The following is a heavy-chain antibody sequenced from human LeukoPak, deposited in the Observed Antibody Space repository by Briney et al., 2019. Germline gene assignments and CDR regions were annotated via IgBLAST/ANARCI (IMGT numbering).Heavy chain of an antibody. D-gene: IGHD3-22*01. J-gene: IGHJ4*02. Sequence: SETLSLTCTVSGGSISSGDYYWSWIRQPPGKGLEWIGYIYYSGSTNYNPSLKSRVTISLDTSKNQFSLKLSSVTAADTAVYFCARLTYYYDSSGYYQYYFDYWGQGTLVTVSS. CDR1: GGSISSGDYY. V-gene: IGHV4-61*08. CDR2: IYYSGST. CDR3: ARLTYYYDSSGYYQYYFDY.